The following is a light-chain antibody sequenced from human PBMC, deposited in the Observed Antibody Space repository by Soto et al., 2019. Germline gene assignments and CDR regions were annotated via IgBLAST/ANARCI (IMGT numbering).Light chain of an antibody. CDR3: AAWDDSLNGRYV. V-gene: IGLV2-11*01. J-gene: IGLJ1*01. CDR2: DVT. Sequence: QSVLAQPHSVSGSPGQSVTISCTGTSRDVGGYRSVSWYQQRPGKAPKLIIYDVTKRPSGVPDRFSGSKSGTSASLAISGLQSEDEADYYCAAWDDSLNGRYVFGTGTKVTVL. CDR1: SRDVGGYRS.